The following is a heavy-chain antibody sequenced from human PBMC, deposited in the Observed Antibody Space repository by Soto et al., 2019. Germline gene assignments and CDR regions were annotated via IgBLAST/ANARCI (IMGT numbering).Heavy chain of an antibody. D-gene: IGHD1-26*01. CDR1: GFTFSSYA. J-gene: IGHJ4*02. Sequence: GGSLRLSCAASGFTFSSYAMHWVRQAPGKGLEWVAVISYDGSNKYYADSVKGRFTISRENSKTTLYLQMNSVRAEDTSVYCCACPAFPYSGSFYYFDYWGQGTLVTVSS. V-gene: IGHV3-30*04. CDR2: ISYDGSNK. CDR3: ACPAFPYSGSFYYFDY.